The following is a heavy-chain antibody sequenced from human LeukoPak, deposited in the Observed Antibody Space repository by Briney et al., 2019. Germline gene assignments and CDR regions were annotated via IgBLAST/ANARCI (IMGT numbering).Heavy chain of an antibody. CDR3: ARGGHYYDSSGYYGGTNFDY. V-gene: IGHV3-74*01. D-gene: IGHD3-22*01. CDR2: INSDGSST. J-gene: IGHJ4*02. CDR1: GFTFSSYW. Sequence: GGSLRLSCAASGFTFSSYWMHWVRHAPGKGLVWVSRINSDGSSTSYADSVKGRFTISRDNAKNTLYLQMNSLRAEDTAVYYCARGGHYYDSSGYYGGTNFDYWGQGTLVTVSS.